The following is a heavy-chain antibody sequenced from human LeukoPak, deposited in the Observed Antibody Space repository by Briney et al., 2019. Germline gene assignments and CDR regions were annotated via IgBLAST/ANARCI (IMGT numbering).Heavy chain of an antibody. V-gene: IGHV1-2*02. CDR1: GYTFTGYY. CDR3: ARDLPAVVSRYCSSTSCYLGGVDV. J-gene: IGHJ6*02. D-gene: IGHD2-2*01. CDR2: INPNSGGT. Sequence: GASVKVSCKASGYTFTGYYMHWVRQAPGQGLEWMGWINPNSGGTNYAQKFQGRVTMTRDTSISTAYMELSRLRSDDTAVYYCARDLPAVVSRYCSSTSCYLGGVDVWGQGTTVTVSS.